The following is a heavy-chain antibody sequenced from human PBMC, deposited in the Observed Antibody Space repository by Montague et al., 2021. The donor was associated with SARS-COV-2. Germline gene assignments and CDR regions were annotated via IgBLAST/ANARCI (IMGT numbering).Heavy chain of an antibody. J-gene: IGHJ2*01. D-gene: IGHD2-8*02. CDR1: GDSVSSNIAA. CDR3: ARDLYWAFDV. V-gene: IGHV6-1*01. CDR2: TKYTSTRYE. Sequence: CAISGDSVSSNIAAWNWIRQPPSRGLEWLGRTKYTSTRYETYAVSVQSRITITADTSKNQFSLLLNSVTPEDTAVYYCARDLYWAFDVWSRGSLVTVSS.